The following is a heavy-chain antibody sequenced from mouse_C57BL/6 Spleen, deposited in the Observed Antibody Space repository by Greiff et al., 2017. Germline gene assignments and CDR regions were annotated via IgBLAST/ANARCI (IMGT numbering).Heavy chain of an antibody. V-gene: IGHV14-4*01. CDR2: IDPENGDT. CDR3: TTGYYGSSYEDAMDY. D-gene: IGHD1-1*01. CDR1: GFNIKDDY. J-gene: IGHJ4*01. Sequence: VQLKESGAELVRPGASVKLSCTASGFNIKDDYMHWVKQRPEQGLEWIGWIDPENGDTEYASKFQGKATITADTSSNTAYLQLSSLTSEDTAVYYGTTGYYGSSYEDAMDYWGQGTSVTVSS.